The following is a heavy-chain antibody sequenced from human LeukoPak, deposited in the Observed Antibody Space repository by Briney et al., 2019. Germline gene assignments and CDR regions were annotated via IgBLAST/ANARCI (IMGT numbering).Heavy chain of an antibody. CDR3: VRIAAAAPDY. D-gene: IGHD6-13*01. Sequence: GASVKVSCKASGYTFTGYYMHWVRQAPGQGLEWMGWINPNSGGTNYAQKFQGRVTMARDTSISTAYMELSRLTSDDTAVYYCVRIAAAAPDYWGQGTLVAVSS. V-gene: IGHV1-2*02. CDR1: GYTFTGYY. CDR2: INPNSGGT. J-gene: IGHJ4*02.